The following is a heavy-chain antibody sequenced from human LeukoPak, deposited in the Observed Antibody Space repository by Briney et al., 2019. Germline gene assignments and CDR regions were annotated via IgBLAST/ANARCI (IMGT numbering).Heavy chain of an antibody. CDR1: GGSISSYY. Sequence: SETLSLTCIVSGGSISSYYWSWIRQPAGKGLEWIGQIHTSGSTNYNPSLKSRVAMSVDTSKNQFSLELSSVTAADTAVYYCARRAQTTGWSFDYWGQGALVTVSS. CDR2: IHTSGST. J-gene: IGHJ4*02. D-gene: IGHD6-19*01. CDR3: ARRAQTTGWSFDY. V-gene: IGHV4-4*07.